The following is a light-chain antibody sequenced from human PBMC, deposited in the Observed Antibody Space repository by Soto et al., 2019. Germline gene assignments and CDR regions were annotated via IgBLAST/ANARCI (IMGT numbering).Light chain of an antibody. CDR2: AAS. V-gene: IGKV1-17*01. Sequence: DLQMTQFPSSLSASVGDRVTITCRASQGIRNDLGWYQQKPGKAPKRLIYAASSLQSGVPSRFSGSGSGTEFTLAISSLQPEDSASFYCLQHSTYPLTFGQGTKVEIK. CDR1: QGIRND. CDR3: LQHSTYPLT. J-gene: IGKJ1*01.